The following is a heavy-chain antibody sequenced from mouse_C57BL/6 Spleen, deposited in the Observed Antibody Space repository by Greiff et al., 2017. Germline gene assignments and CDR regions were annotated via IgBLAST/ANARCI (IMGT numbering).Heavy chain of an antibody. V-gene: IGHV1-69*01. Sequence: QVQLQQPGAELVMPGASVKLSCKASGYTFTSYWMHWVKQRPGQGLEWIGEIDPSDSYTNYNQKFKGKSTLTVDKSSRTAYLPLSSLTSEDSAVYYCARSEGNDYAMDYWGQGTSVTVSS. D-gene: IGHD2-1*01. J-gene: IGHJ4*01. CDR1: GYTFTSYW. CDR2: IDPSDSYT. CDR3: ARSEGNDYAMDY.